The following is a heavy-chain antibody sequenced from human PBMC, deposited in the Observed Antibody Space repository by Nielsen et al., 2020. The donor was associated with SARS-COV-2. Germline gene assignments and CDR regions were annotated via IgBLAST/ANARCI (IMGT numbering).Heavy chain of an antibody. CDR3: APRPLHGGDYPGY. V-gene: IGHV3-30*04. CDR2: VSYDGTTK. CDR1: GFTFNTYA. D-gene: IGHD4-17*01. Sequence: GESLKISCAASGFTFNTYALHWVRQAPGKGLEWVAIVSYDGTTKYNADSVKGRFTISRDNAKNSLYLQMNSLRDEDTAVYYCAPRPLHGGDYPGYWGQGTLVTVSS. J-gene: IGHJ4*02.